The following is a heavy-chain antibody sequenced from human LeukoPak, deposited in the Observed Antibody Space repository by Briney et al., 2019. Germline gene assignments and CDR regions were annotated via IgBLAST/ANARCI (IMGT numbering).Heavy chain of an antibody. CDR2: IVVGSGNT. CDR1: GFTFTSSA. D-gene: IGHD3-22*01. J-gene: IGHJ4*02. V-gene: IGHV1-58*02. CDR3: AAAAGGRYYYDSSGYYGPFVY. Sequence: ASVKVSCKASGFTFTSSAMQWVRQARGQRLEWIGWIVVGSGNTNYAQKFQERVTITRDMSTSTAYMELSSLRSEDTAVYYCAAAAGGRYYYDSSGYYGPFVYWGQGTLVTVSS.